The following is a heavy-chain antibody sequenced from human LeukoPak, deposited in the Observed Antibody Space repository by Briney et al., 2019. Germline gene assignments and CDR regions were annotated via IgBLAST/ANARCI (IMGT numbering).Heavy chain of an antibody. Sequence: GGSLRLSCAASGFTSSSYWMYWVRQAPGKGLVWVSRINGDGSTTKYADSVEGRFTISKDNAKNTLYLQMNSLRTEDTAVYYCARGNYGLDYWGQGTLVTVSS. V-gene: IGHV3-74*03. CDR3: ARGNYGLDY. J-gene: IGHJ4*02. CDR2: INGDGSTT. CDR1: GFTSSSYW. D-gene: IGHD4-17*01.